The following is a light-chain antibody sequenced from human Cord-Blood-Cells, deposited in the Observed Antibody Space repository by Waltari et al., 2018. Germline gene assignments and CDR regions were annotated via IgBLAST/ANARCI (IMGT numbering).Light chain of an antibody. Sequence: QSALPQPASVSASPGQSITISCTGTSSDVGSYNLVSWYQQHPGKAPKLMIYEGSKRPSGVSNRFSGSKSGNTASLTISGLQAEDEADYYCCSYAGSSTPWVFGGGTKLTVL. V-gene: IGLV2-23*01. J-gene: IGLJ3*02. CDR2: EGS. CDR1: SSDVGSYNL. CDR3: CSYAGSSTPWV.